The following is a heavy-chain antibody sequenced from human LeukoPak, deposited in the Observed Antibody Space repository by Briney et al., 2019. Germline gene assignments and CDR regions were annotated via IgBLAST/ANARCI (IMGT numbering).Heavy chain of an antibody. J-gene: IGHJ5*02. CDR3: ARHNPTGTGTNWWFDP. CDR1: GGSISSYY. CDR2: IYYSGST. D-gene: IGHD1-7*01. Sequence: PSETLSLTCTVSGGSISSYYWSWIRQPPGKGLKWMGNIYYSGSTNYNPSLKSRVTISVDTSKNQFSLKLSSVTAADTAVYYCARHNPTGTGTNWWFDPWGQGTLVTVSS. V-gene: IGHV4-59*08.